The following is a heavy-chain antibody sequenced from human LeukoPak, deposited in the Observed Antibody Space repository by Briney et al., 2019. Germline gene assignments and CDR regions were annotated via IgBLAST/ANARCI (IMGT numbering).Heavy chain of an antibody. CDR2: IYYSGST. V-gene: IGHV4-59*12. CDR1: GGSISSYY. D-gene: IGHD6-13*01. CDR3: SVGAAAVKSLDY. Sequence: SETLSLTCTLSGGSISSYYWSWIRQPPGKGLEWIGYIYYSGSTNYNPSLKSRVTISVDTSKNQFSLKLSSVTAADTAVYYCSVGAAAVKSLDYWGQGTLVTVSS. J-gene: IGHJ4*02.